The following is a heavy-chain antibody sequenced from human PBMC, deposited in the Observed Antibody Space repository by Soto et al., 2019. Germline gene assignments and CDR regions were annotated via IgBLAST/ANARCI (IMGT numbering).Heavy chain of an antibody. J-gene: IGHJ4*02. CDR3: AREPLAVSAPGHFLDY. D-gene: IGHD6-19*01. Sequence: SETLPLTCTVSGVSLSDSFWSWIRQPAGKGLEWLGRVYTSGSSNYNPSLKRRVTMSLDTSQNQFSLKLSSVPAADTAVYYCAREPLAVSAPGHFLDYWGQGTLVTVSS. CDR2: VYTSGSS. CDR1: GVSLSDSF. V-gene: IGHV4-4*07.